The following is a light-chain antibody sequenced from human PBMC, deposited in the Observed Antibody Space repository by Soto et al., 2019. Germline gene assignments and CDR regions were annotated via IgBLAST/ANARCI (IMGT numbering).Light chain of an antibody. Sequence: EIVLTQSPATLSLSPGERATLSCRASQSVSSYLGWYQQKPGQAPRLLIYDASNRATGIPARFSGSGSGTDFNRTISSLEPEDFAVYYCQQRSNWPPKFTFGGGTKVEIK. CDR1: QSVSSY. J-gene: IGKJ4*01. CDR2: DAS. V-gene: IGKV3-11*01. CDR3: QQRSNWPPKFT.